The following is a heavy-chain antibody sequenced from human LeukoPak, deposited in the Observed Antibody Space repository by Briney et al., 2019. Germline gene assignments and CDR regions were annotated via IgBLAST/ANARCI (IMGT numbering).Heavy chain of an antibody. CDR3: AKGRRLGELSFVY. CDR2: ISYDGSNK. D-gene: IGHD3-16*02. V-gene: IGHV3-30*18. Sequence: GGSLRLSCAASGFTFSSYGMHWVRQAPGKGLEWVAVISYDGSNKYYADSVKGRFTISRDNSKNTLYLQMNSPRAEDTAVYYCAKGRRLGELSFVYWGQGTLVTVSS. CDR1: GFTFSSYG. J-gene: IGHJ4*02.